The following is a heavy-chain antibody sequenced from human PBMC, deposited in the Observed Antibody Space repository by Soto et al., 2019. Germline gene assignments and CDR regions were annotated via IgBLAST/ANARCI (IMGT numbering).Heavy chain of an antibody. D-gene: IGHD6-19*01. Sequence: PGGSLRLSCAASGFTFSSYAMHWVRQAPGKGLEWVAVISYDGSNKYYADSVKGRFTISRDNSKNTLYLQMNSLRAEDTAVYYWARDSLKYSSGHYYYGMDVWGQGTTVTVSS. CDR3: ARDSLKYSSGHYYYGMDV. CDR1: GFTFSSYA. CDR2: ISYDGSNK. J-gene: IGHJ6*02. V-gene: IGHV3-30-3*01.